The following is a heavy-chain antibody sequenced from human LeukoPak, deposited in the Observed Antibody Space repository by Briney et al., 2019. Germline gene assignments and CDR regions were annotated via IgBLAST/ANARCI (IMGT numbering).Heavy chain of an antibody. CDR1: GGSISSYY. CDR3: ARGSSWVKIDY. V-gene: IGHV4-59*01. J-gene: IGHJ4*02. D-gene: IGHD6-13*01. CDR2: IYYSGST. Sequence: PSETLSLTCTVSGGSISSYYWSWIRQPPGKGLEWVGYIYYSGSTNYNPSLKRGVTISVDKYKNQFSLKLSSVTAADTAVYYCARGSSWVKIDYWGQGTLVTVSP.